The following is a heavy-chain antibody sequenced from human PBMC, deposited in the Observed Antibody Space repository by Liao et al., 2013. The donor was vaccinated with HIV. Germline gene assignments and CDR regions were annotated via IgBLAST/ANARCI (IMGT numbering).Heavy chain of an antibody. CDR3: VRLGQPSGNYYEGGYYF. Sequence: QVQLQESGPGLVKPSETLSLTCTVSGDSITSDYWGWIRQSPGKGLEWIGYISNSGSTNHSPSLKSRVTISVDMSKSQYFLDLSSVTAADTAVYYCVRLGQPSGNYYEGGYYF. CDR1: GDSITSDY. J-gene: IGHJ1*01. D-gene: IGHD3-10*01. V-gene: IGHV4-59*01. CDR2: ISNSGST.